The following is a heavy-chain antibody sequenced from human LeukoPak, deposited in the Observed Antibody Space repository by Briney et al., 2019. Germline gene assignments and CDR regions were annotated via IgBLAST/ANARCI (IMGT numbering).Heavy chain of an antibody. Sequence: GEPLKISCKGSGYRFTSYWIGWVRQMPGKGLEWMGIIYPGDSYTRYSPSFQGQVTISADKSISTAYLQWSSLKASDTAMYYCARQRDRWFDPWGQGTLVTVSS. CDR2: IYPGDSYT. CDR1: GYRFTSYW. J-gene: IGHJ5*02. CDR3: ARQRDRWFDP. V-gene: IGHV5-51*01.